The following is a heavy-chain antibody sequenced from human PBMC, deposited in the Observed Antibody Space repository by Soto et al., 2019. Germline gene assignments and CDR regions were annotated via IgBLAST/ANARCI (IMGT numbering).Heavy chain of an antibody. Sequence: PSETLSLTCIVSGGSISSNDFYWSGIRQHPGKGLEWIGYIYYSGNTYYNPSLKSRVTILVDTSKNQFSLKVSSVTAADTAVYYCARETYGDYVGYFDPWGQGTLVTVS. V-gene: IGHV4-31*03. CDR3: ARETYGDYVGYFDP. CDR1: GGSISSNDFY. J-gene: IGHJ5*02. CDR2: IYYSGNT. D-gene: IGHD4-17*01.